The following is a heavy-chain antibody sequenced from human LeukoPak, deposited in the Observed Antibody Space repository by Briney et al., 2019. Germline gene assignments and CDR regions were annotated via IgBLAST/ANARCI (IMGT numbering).Heavy chain of an antibody. CDR2: ISGSGGNT. V-gene: IGHV3-23*01. CDR3: SNRPTKKVSPLDY. D-gene: IGHD5-12*01. Sequence: PGGSLRLSCAASGFTFSSYAMSWVRQAPGKGLEWVSAISGSGGNTYYADSVKGRFTITRDNSKNTPYLQMNSLRADDTAVYSFSNRPTKKVSPLDYWGQGTLVTVSS. CDR1: GFTFSSYA. J-gene: IGHJ4*02.